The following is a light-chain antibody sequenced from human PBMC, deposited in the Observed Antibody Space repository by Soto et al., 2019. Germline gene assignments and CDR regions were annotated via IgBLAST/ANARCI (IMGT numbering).Light chain of an antibody. CDR3: QKYDSAPST. V-gene: IGKV1-27*01. J-gene: IGKJ3*01. CDR1: QGISNY. Sequence: DIQMTQSPSSLSASVGDRVIITCRASQGISNYLAWYQQKPGKVPSVLIYGASTLQSGVPSRFSGSGSGTDFTLTISSLQPEDVATYYCQKYDSAPSTFGPGTKVDIK. CDR2: GAS.